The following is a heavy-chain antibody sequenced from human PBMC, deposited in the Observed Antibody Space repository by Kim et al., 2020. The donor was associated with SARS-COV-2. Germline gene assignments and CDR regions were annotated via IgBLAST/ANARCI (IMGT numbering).Heavy chain of an antibody. V-gene: IGHV3-48*03. J-gene: IGHJ6*02. Sequence: IYYPDSVKGRFTISRHNAKNSLYLHMDSLRAADTAIYYCARDSAAHDGMDVWGQGTTVTVSS. CDR2: I. CDR3: ARDSAAHDGMDV.